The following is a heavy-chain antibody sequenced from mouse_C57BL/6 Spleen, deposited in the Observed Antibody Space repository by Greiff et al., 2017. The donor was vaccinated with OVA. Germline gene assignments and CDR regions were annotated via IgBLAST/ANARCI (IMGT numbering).Heavy chain of an antibody. Sequence: VKQRPGQGLEWIGDIYPGSGSTNYNEKFKSKATLTVDTSSSTAYMQLSSLTSEDSAVYYCELSDFDYWGQGTTLTVSS. CDR2: IYPGSGST. CDR3: ELSDFDY. V-gene: IGHV1-55*01. J-gene: IGHJ2*01. D-gene: IGHD4-1*01.